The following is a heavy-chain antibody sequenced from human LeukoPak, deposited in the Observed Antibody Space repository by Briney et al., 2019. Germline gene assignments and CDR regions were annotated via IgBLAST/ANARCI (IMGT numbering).Heavy chain of an antibody. Sequence: SEALSLTCAVYGGSFSGYYWHGMRLPPGRGVEWIGEIYDSGDTNYTPSLKSRVTISFDTTTNQFPLLLSSATAADRAVDYFARSPLGSGHTTVDYGG. CDR1: GGSFSGYY. D-gene: IGHD3-16*01. J-gene: IGHJ6*01. CDR2: IYDSGDT. CDR3: ARSPLGSGHTTVDY. V-gene: IGHV4-34*01.